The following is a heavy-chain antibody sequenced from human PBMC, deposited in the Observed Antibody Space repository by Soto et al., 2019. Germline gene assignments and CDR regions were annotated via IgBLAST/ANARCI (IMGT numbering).Heavy chain of an antibody. D-gene: IGHD4-17*01. V-gene: IGHV4-30-2*01. CDR1: GGSISSGGYS. CDR3: ARGVSYGEGWFDP. J-gene: IGHJ5*02. Sequence: QLRLQESGSGLVKPSQTLSLTCAVSGGSISSGGYSWSWIRQPPGKGLEWIGYIYHSGSTYYNPSLKSRVTISVDRSKNQFSLKLSSVTAADTAVYYCARGVSYGEGWFDPWGQGTLVTVSS. CDR2: IYHSGST.